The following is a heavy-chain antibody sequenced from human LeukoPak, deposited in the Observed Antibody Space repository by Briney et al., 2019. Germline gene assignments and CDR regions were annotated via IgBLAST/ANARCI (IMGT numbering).Heavy chain of an antibody. D-gene: IGHD2-2*01. J-gene: IGHJ4*02. Sequence: PSETLSLTCTVSGGSISSSSYYWGWIRQPPGKGLEWIGSIYYSGSTYYNPSLKSRVTISVDTSKNQFSLRLSSVTAADTAVYYCARRTVVVPAHFDYWGQGTLVTVSS. CDR1: GGSISSSSYY. CDR3: ARRTVVVPAHFDY. V-gene: IGHV4-39*01. CDR2: IYYSGST.